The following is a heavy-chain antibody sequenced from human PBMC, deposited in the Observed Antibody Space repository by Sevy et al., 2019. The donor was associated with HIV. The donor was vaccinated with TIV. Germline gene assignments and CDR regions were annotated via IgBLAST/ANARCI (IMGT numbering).Heavy chain of an antibody. Sequence: GESLKISCAASGFTFSSYAMHWVRQAPGKGLEWVAVISYDGSNKYYGDSVKGRFTISRDNSKNTLYLQMNSLRAEDTAVYYCARDSDGYNWPFDYWGQGTLVTVSS. V-gene: IGHV3-30*04. CDR3: ARDSDGYNWPFDY. CDR1: GFTFSSYA. CDR2: ISYDGSNK. D-gene: IGHD5-12*01. J-gene: IGHJ4*02.